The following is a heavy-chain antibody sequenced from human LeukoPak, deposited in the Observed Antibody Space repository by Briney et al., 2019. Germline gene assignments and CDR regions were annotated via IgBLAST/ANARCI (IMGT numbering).Heavy chain of an antibody. J-gene: IGHJ4*02. V-gene: IGHV1-8*03. CDR2: LSPNSGRA. Sequence: ASVKVSCKASGDTFNNYDINWVRQTSGQGLEWMGWLSPNSGRAGSAQKFQDRLTFSRDTSIRTVYMEVSSLRVEDTAVYYCARARYSSILYWGPYFDYWGQGVLVTVSS. CDR3: ARARYSSILYWGPYFDY. D-gene: IGHD6-13*01. CDR1: GDTFNNYD.